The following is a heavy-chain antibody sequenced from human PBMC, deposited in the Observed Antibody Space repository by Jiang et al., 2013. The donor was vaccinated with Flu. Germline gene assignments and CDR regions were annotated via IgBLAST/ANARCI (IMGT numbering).Heavy chain of an antibody. Sequence: GPGLVKPSETLSLTCTVSGGSMTVNHWSWIRQPPGKGLQWIGSISYSGSPMYNPSLQSRVTISIDTSNNQFFXDLSSVTAADTAIYYCARHLAMDIWGQGTTVTVSS. D-gene: IGHD3-3*02. J-gene: IGHJ6*02. V-gene: IGHV4-59*08. CDR3: ARHLAMDI. CDR1: GGSMTVNH. CDR2: ISYSGSP.